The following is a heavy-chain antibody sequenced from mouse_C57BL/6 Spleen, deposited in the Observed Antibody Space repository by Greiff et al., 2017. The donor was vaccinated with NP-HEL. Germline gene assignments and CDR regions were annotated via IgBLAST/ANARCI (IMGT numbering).Heavy chain of an antibody. D-gene: IGHD1-1*01. CDR1: GYTFTSYG. J-gene: IGHJ2*01. CDR3: ARESYRSTTVSSFYYFDY. Sequence: VQLQQSGAELARPGASVKLSCKASGYTFTSYGISWVKQRTGQGLEWIGEIYPRSGNTYYNEKFKGKATLTADKSSSTAYMELRSLTSEDSAVYFGARESYRSTTVSSFYYFDYWGQGTTLTVSS. V-gene: IGHV1-81*01. CDR2: IYPRSGNT.